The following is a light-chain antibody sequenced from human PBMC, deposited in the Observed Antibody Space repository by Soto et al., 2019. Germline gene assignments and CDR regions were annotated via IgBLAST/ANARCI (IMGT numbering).Light chain of an antibody. CDR1: QDIKNF. CDR2: DVS. CDR3: QHYVSLPLT. J-gene: IGKJ4*01. V-gene: IGKV1-33*01. Sequence: DIQMTQSTSSLSASVGDRVTITCQASQDIKNFLNWFQQKPGKAPELLIYDVSILEKGVPSRFSGSGSATQFTLAISSLQPEDVATYYCQHYVSLPLTFGGGTKFEI.